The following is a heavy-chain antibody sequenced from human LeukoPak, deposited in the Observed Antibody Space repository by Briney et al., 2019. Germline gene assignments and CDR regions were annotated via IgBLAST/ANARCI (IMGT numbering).Heavy chain of an antibody. V-gene: IGHV1-2*02. CDR1: GYTLTDYY. D-gene: IGHD4-11*01. CDR2: INPNSGVT. Sequence: ASVKVSCTASGYTLTDYYIHWVRHAPGQGLEWMGWINPNSGVTNYAQKFQGRVTLTRDTPISTAYMEVSRLRSDDTAVYYCARAHMTTVTLGDYWGQGSLVTVSS. J-gene: IGHJ4*02. CDR3: ARAHMTTVTLGDY.